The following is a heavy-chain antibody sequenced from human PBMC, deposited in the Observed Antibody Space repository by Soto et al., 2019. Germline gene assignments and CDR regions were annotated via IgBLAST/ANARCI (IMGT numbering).Heavy chain of an antibody. CDR1: GCSSDPRTAG. V-gene: IGHV2-5*01. J-gene: IGHJ3*02. Sequence: QITLKASGPTLVSPTQTLTLTCTFSGCSSDPRTAGVGWIRQPPGKALEWVAIIYWNDDKRYSPSLKSRLTITKDTSKNPVVLTMITMDPVETATYSCAHRVVTYAFDIWGQGTMVTVSS. CDR3: AHRVVTYAFDI. D-gene: IGHD2-21*02. CDR2: IYWNDDK.